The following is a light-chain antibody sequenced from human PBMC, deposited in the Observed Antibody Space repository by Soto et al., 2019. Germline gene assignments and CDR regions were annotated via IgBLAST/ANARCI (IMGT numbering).Light chain of an antibody. V-gene: IGLV2-14*01. CDR2: EVS. Sequence: QSALTQPASVSGSPGQSITISCTGTSSDIGGYNYVSWYQQHPGKAPQLMIYEVSHRPSGVSNRFFGSKSVNTASLTISGLQAEDEADYYCSSYTSSSSWVFGGGTKLTVL. J-gene: IGLJ3*02. CDR1: SSDIGGYNY. CDR3: SSYTSSSSWV.